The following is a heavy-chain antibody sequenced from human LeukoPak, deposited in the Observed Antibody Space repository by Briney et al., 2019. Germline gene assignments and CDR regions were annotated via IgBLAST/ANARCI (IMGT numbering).Heavy chain of an antibody. V-gene: IGHV3-23*01. J-gene: IGHJ4*02. D-gene: IGHD3-3*01. CDR1: GFTFSSYA. CDR2: ISGSGGST. CDR3: AKDGGNDFWSGYYLDY. Sequence: EGSLRLSCAASGFTFSSYAMSWVRQAPGKGLEWVSAISGSGGSTYYADSVKGRFTISRDNSKHTLYLQMNSLRAEDTAVYYCAKDGGNDFWSGYYLDYWGQGTLVTVSS.